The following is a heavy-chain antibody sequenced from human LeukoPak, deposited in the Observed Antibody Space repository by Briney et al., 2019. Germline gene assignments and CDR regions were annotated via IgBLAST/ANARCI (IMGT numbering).Heavy chain of an antibody. V-gene: IGHV4-61*01. Sequence: SETLFLTCTVSGGSVSNASYYWSWIRQPPGKGLDWIGYVYYSGSTNYSPSLKSRVTVSVDTSKNQSSLKLTSVTAADTAVYYCARVRYGSGSYYFDNWGQGTLVTVSS. D-gene: IGHD3-10*01. CDR1: GGSVSNASYY. CDR3: ARVRYGSGSYYFDN. CDR2: VYYSGST. J-gene: IGHJ4*02.